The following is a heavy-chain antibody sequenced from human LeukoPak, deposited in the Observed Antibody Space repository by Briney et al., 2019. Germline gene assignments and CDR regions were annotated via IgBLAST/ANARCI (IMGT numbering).Heavy chain of an antibody. CDR1: GFTFSSYA. Sequence: PGGSLRLSCAASGFTFSSYAMSWVRQAPGKGLEWVSAISGSGGSTYYADSVKGRFTISRDNSKNTLYLQMNSLRVEDTAVYYCAKDCSGGSCYNWFDPWGQGTLVTVSS. D-gene: IGHD2-15*01. J-gene: IGHJ5*02. CDR2: ISGSGGST. CDR3: AKDCSGGSCYNWFDP. V-gene: IGHV3-23*01.